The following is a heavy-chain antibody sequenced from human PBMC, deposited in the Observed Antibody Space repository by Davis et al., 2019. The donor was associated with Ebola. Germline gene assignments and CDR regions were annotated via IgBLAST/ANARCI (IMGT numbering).Heavy chain of an antibody. J-gene: IGHJ6*02. CDR1: GFTISSYC. V-gene: IGHV3-7*03. CDR3: AREVSNGMDV. CDR2: IKQDGSEK. Sequence: GGSLRLSCAASGFTISSYCMSWVRHAPGKGLEWVANIKQDGSEKYYVDSVKGRFTISRDNAKNSLYLQMNSLRAEETAVYYCAREVSNGMDVWGQGTTVTVSS.